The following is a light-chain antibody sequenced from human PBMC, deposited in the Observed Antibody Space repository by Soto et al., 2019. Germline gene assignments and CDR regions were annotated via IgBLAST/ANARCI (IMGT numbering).Light chain of an antibody. CDR1: QNVNRY. CDR2: AAS. CDR3: QQSYGIPQT. J-gene: IGKJ1*01. V-gene: IGKV1-39*01. Sequence: IQLTQSPSSLSASVRDRVTITCRTSQNVNRYLNWYQEQPGKAHKLLIYAASILQSGVPSRFSVSESGTDFTLAISSLHPEDFTPYYGQQSYGIPQTFGPGTKVEIK.